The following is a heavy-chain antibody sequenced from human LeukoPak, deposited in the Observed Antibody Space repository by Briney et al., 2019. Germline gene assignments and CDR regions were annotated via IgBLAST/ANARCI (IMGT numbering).Heavy chain of an antibody. CDR3: ARQLVATRRYFDY. CDR2: ISSSSSYI. J-gene: IGHJ4*02. CDR1: GFTFSSYS. Sequence: GGSLRLSCAASGFTFSSYSMNRVRQAPGKGLEWVSSISSSSSYIYYADSVKGRFTISRDNAKNSLYLQMNSLRAEDTAVYYCARQLVATRRYFDYWGQGTLVTVSS. D-gene: IGHD6-6*01. V-gene: IGHV3-21*01.